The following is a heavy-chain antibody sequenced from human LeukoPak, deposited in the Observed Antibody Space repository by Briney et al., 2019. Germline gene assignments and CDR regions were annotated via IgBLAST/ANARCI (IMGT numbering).Heavy chain of an antibody. CDR2: VSYSVGSS. V-gene: IGHV4-39*01. CDR1: GVPINSTRYY. J-gene: IGHJ6*02. D-gene: IGHD6-19*01. CDR3: ARHWPSGWSMGGFYGMDD. Sequence: SETLSLTCTVSGVPINSTRYYWGWIRQPPGKGLEWIGSVSYSVGSSHENPSLKNRVVISADTSKNQLSLKLDSVTAADTAVYYCARHWPSGWSMGGFYGMDDWGQGTTVTVSS.